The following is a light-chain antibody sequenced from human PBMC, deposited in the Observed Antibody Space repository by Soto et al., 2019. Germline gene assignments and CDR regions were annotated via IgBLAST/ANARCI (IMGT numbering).Light chain of an antibody. J-gene: IGLJ1*01. Sequence: QSVLTQPPSASGSPGQSVTISCTGTSSDVGGYYYVSWYQHHPGKAPKLLIYEVSKRPSGVPHRFSGSKSGNTASLTVSGLQAEDEADYYCCSYTSSSTLYVFGTGTKVTVL. V-gene: IGLV2-8*01. CDR1: SSDVGGYYY. CDR3: CSYTSSSTLYV. CDR2: EVS.